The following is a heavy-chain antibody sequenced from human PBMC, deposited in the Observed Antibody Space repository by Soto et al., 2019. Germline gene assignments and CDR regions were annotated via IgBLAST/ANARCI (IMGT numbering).Heavy chain of an antibody. Sequence: SETLSLTCTVSGGFISSGGYYWSWIRQHPGKGLEWIGYIYYSGSTYYNPSLKSRVTISVDTSKNQFSLKLSSVTAADTAVYYCAREEERVVILWGQGTLVTVSS. V-gene: IGHV4-31*03. J-gene: IGHJ4*02. CDR2: IYYSGST. CDR1: GGFISSGGYY. CDR3: AREEERVVIL. D-gene: IGHD1-1*01.